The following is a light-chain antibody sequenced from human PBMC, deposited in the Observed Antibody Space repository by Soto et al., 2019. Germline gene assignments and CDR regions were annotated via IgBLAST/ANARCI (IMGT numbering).Light chain of an antibody. CDR1: QGIRND. J-gene: IGKJ2*01. Sequence: AIKMTQSPSSLSASVGDRVTITCRANQGIRNDLGWYQQKPGKAPKLLIYAASSLQSGVPSRFSGSGSGTDFTLTISSLQPEDFATYYCLQDYNYPRTFGQGTKLEI. CDR2: AAS. V-gene: IGKV1-6*01. CDR3: LQDYNYPRT.